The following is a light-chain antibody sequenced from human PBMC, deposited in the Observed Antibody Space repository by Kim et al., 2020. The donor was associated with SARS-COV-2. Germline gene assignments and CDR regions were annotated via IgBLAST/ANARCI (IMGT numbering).Light chain of an antibody. Sequence: QSALTQPASVSGSPGQSITISCTGTISDVGGYDYVSWYQQHPGKAPKLLIYDVTNRPSGVSHRFSGSKSGNTASLPVSGLQAEDGADFYCSSYAGSKNWVFGGGTQLTVL. J-gene: IGLJ3*02. CDR2: DVT. CDR1: ISDVGGYDY. CDR3: SSYAGSKNWV. V-gene: IGLV2-14*03.